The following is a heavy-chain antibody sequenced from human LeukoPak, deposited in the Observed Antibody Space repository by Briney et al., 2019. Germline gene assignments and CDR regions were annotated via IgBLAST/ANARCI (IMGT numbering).Heavy chain of an antibody. Sequence: GGAQRLSCAAPGFTLGSEYMSGVRQAPGKGLEWVSAISGSGGSTYYADSVKGRFTISRDNSKNTLYLQMNSLRAEDTAVCYCAKEEWLLLGWFDPWGQGTLVTVSS. J-gene: IGHJ5*02. CDR2: ISGSGGST. CDR3: AKEEWLLLGWFDP. V-gene: IGHV3-23*01. CDR1: GFTLGSEY. D-gene: IGHD3-22*01.